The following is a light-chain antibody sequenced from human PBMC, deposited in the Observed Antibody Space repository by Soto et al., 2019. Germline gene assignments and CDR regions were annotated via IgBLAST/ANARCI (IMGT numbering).Light chain of an antibody. J-gene: IGLJ3*02. CDR2: EVT. Sequence: QSVLTQPPSASGSPGQSVTISSTGTSSDVGAYNYVSWYQQHAGKAPKLVIYEVTKRPSGVPDRFSGSKSANTASLTVSGLQAEDEADYYCSSFASSNTWVFGGGTMLTVL. V-gene: IGLV2-8*01. CDR3: SSFASSNTWV. CDR1: SSDVGAYNY.